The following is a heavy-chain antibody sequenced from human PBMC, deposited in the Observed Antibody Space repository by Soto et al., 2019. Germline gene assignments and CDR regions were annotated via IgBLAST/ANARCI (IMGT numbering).Heavy chain of an antibody. CDR2: INPSGDST. D-gene: IGHD3-10*01. Sequence: ASVKVSCKASGYTFSSYYMHWVRQAPGQGLEWMGVINPSGDSTTYAQKFQGRVAMTKDTSTSTLYMGMSSLRTEDTAVYYCARDWEFGFWGQGTLVTVSS. CDR1: GYTFSSYY. CDR3: ARDWEFGF. J-gene: IGHJ4*02. V-gene: IGHV1-46*01.